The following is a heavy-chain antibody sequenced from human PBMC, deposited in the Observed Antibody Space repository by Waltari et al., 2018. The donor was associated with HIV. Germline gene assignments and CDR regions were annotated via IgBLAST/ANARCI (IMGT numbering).Heavy chain of an antibody. V-gene: IGHV4-39*01. CDR1: GGSISSSSYY. D-gene: IGHD4-4*01. J-gene: IGHJ3*02. CDR3: ARRVTADSNYVLVGAFDI. Sequence: QLQLQESGPGLVKPSETLSLTCTVSGGSISSSSYYWGWIRQPPGKGLEWIGSIYYSGGTYYNPSLKSRVTISVDTSKNQFSLKLSSVTAADTAVYYCARRVTADSNYVLVGAFDIWGQGTMVTVSS. CDR2: IYYSGGT.